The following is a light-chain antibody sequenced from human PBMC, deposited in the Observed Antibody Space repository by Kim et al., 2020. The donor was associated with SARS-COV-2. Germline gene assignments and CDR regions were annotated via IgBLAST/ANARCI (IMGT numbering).Light chain of an antibody. CDR1: RTINDW. J-gene: IGKJ2*01. V-gene: IGKV1-5*01. CDR2: DAS. CDR3: QQFNSYSYS. Sequence: AALGDRVTITCRASRTINDWLAWYQQKPEKTPKLLIYDASILNSRVPSRFSGRGSGTEFALTISSVQPDDFATYYCQQFNSYSYSFGQGTKLDI.